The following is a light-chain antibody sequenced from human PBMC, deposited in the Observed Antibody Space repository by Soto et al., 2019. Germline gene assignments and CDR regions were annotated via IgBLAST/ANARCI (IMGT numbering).Light chain of an antibody. V-gene: IGKV3-15*01. CDR3: QQYNSWSYT. CDR1: QSVSSN. CDR2: DAS. J-gene: IGKJ2*01. Sequence: EIVMTQSPATLSVSPGEGATLSCRASQSVSSNLAWYQQKPGQAPRLLIYDASTRATGIPARFSGSGSGAEFILAISSLQSEDFAVYYCQQYNSWSYTFGQGTKLEIK.